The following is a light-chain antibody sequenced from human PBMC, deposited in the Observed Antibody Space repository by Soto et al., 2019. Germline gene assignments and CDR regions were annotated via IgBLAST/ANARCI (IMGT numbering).Light chain of an antibody. CDR3: SSYTSSSTYV. V-gene: IGLV2-14*03. J-gene: IGLJ1*01. CDR1: SSDVGGYNY. CDR2: DVS. Sequence: QSVLTQPASGSGAPGQSIAISCTGTSSDVGGYNYVSWYQHHPGKAPKLMVYDVSNRPSGVSNRFSGSKSGNTASLTISGLQAEDEADYYCSSYTSSSTYVFGTGTKVTVL.